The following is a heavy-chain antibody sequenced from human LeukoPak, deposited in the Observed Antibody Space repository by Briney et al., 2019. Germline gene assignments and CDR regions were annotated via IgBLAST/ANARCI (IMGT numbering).Heavy chain of an antibody. CDR3: ARDAGWFGESHAFYGMDV. J-gene: IGHJ6*02. Sequence: SETLSLTCAVYGGSFSSYYWSLIRQPSGKGLEWIGRIYTSGSTNYNPSLKSRVTMSVDTSKNQFSLKLSSVTAADTAVYYCARDAGWFGESHAFYGMDVWGQGTTVTVSS. CDR2: IYTSGST. D-gene: IGHD3-10*01. V-gene: IGHV4-4*07. CDR1: GGSFSSYY.